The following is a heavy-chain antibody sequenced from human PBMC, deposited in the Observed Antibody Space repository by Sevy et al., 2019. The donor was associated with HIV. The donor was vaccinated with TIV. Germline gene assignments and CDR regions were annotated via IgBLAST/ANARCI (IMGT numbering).Heavy chain of an antibody. J-gene: IGHJ4*02. Sequence: GGSLRLSCAASGFIFSSYAMSWVRQAPGKGLEWVSGISGSGGSTYYADSVKGRFTISRDNFRKTQYLEMNSLRAEDTAVYYCRGVGVTAKFDYWGQGTLVTVSS. CDR1: GFIFSSYA. V-gene: IGHV3-23*01. D-gene: IGHD1-26*01. CDR3: RGVGVTAKFDY. CDR2: ISGSGGST.